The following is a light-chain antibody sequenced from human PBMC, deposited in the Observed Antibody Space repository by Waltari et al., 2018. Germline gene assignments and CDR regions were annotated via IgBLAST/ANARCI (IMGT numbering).Light chain of an antibody. V-gene: IGKV1-5*03. CDR3: QHYNIYPWT. CDR2: MAS. Sequence: DIQLTQSPSTLSASVGDRVTITCRASQSLNTWLAWYQVKPGKAPKLLIYMASDLESGVPARFSGSGSGTEFTLTITSLQPDDFATYYCQHYNIYPWTFGRGTKVEI. CDR1: QSLNTW. J-gene: IGKJ1*01.